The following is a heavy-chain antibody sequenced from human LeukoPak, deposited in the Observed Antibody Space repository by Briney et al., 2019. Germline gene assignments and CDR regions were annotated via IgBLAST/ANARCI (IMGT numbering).Heavy chain of an antibody. CDR1: GDSISSAGFY. CDR3: ARDQQNWGGFDY. J-gene: IGHJ4*02. Sequence: SETLSLTCTVSGDSISSAGFYWSWIRQPAGKGLEWIGRMQTSEIVSYNPSLRSRVTISIDTSKNQFSLRLTSVTAADTAVYYCARDQQNWGGFDYWGQGTLVTVSS. D-gene: IGHD7-27*01. CDR2: MQTSEIV. V-gene: IGHV4-61*02.